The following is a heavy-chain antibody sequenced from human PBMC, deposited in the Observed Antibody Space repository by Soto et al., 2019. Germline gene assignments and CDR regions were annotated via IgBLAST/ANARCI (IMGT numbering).Heavy chain of an antibody. D-gene: IGHD1-26*01. CDR1: NGSISGFY. CDR3: VRVGVGIGNHFDS. J-gene: IGHJ4*02. CDR2: IHYSGRT. V-gene: IGHV4-59*12. Sequence: SETLSPTCSVSNGSISGFYWTWIRQPAGKILEWIGYIHYSGRTDYNPSLTSRATMSVDTSKNQFSLNLKSITAADTAVYYCVRVGVGIGNHFDSWGRGTLVTVSS.